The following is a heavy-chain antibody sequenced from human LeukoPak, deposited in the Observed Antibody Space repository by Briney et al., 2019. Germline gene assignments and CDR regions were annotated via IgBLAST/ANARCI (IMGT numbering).Heavy chain of an antibody. Sequence: GGSLRLSCAASGFTFSSYWMSWVRQAPGKGLEWVANIKQDGSEKYYVDSVKGRFTISRDNAKNSLYLQINSLRAEDTAVYYCAKYWGACGDYRGRYVDVWGKGTTVTVSS. CDR2: IKQDGSEK. J-gene: IGHJ6*03. CDR3: AKYWGACGDYRGRYVDV. CDR1: GFTFSSYW. V-gene: IGHV3-7*03. D-gene: IGHD4-17*01.